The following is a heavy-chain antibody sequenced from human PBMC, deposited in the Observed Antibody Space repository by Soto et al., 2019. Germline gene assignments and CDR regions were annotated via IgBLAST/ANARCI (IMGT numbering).Heavy chain of an antibody. Sequence: QVQLVESGGGLVKPGGSLRLSCAVSGFTFSDYYMSWIRQAPGKGLEWVSYISSSGSDINYADSVKGRFTISRDNAKNLLYLQMNSLRAEDTAVYYCASTEYQRVRTDYWGQGTLVTVSS. CDR1: GFTFSDYY. J-gene: IGHJ4*02. CDR2: ISSSGSDI. CDR3: ASTEYQRVRTDY. V-gene: IGHV3-11*01. D-gene: IGHD2-2*01.